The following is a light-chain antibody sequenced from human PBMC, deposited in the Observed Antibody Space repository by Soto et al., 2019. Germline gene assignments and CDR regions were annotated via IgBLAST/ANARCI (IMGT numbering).Light chain of an antibody. Sequence: DIQMTPSPSSLSASVGDRVTITCQASQDISNYLNWYQQKPGKAPKLLIYDTSSLKTGVPSRFGGSGSGTDFTLTISSLQPDDFATYYCQQSYSIFTFGPGTKVDIK. CDR2: DTS. V-gene: IGKV1-39*01. J-gene: IGKJ3*01. CDR1: QDISNY. CDR3: QQSYSIFT.